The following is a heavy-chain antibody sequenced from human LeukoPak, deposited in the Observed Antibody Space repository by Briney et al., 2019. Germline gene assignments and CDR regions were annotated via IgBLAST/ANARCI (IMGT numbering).Heavy chain of an antibody. J-gene: IGHJ2*01. CDR2: VYRSGNT. CDR1: GGSISQYY. Sequence: PSDTMSLACTLSGGSISQYYWSWIRQPPGKGPEWIGYVYRSGNTNYNPSLKNRVTISVDTSKNHFSLNLTSVTAADTAVYYCARVKDFAYSFFDLWGRGTLVTVSS. V-gene: IGHV4-59*07. CDR3: ARVKDFAYSFFDL.